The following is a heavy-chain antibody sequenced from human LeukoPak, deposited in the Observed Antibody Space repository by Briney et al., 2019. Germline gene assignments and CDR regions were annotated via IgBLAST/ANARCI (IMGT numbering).Heavy chain of an antibody. CDR3: AKDKSGSYNFDY. Sequence: GGSLRLSCAASGFTFDDYAMHWVRQTPGEGLEWVSGISWNSGSIGYADSVKGRFTISRDNAKNSLYLQMNSLRAEDTALYYCAKDKSGSYNFDYWGQGTLVTVSS. CDR2: ISWNSGSI. CDR1: GFTFDDYA. V-gene: IGHV3-9*01. J-gene: IGHJ4*02. D-gene: IGHD1-26*01.